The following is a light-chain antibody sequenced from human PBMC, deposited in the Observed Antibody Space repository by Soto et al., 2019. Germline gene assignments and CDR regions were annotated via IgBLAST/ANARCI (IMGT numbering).Light chain of an antibody. CDR1: ENVRTF. CDR3: QQHSHWPPWT. V-gene: IGKV3-11*01. J-gene: IGKJ1*01. Sequence: EVVLTQSPATLSLSPGERATLSCRASENVRTFVDWYQQKPGQAPRLLIYGASNRATGIPARFSGSGSGTDFTLTSSTLEPADFAVYYWQQHSHWPPWTFGQGTRVEIQ. CDR2: GAS.